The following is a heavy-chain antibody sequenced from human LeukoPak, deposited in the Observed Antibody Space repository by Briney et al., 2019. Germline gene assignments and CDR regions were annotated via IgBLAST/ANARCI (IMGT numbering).Heavy chain of an antibody. CDR1: GGSISSSSYY. D-gene: IGHD5-12*01. Sequence: SETLSLTCTVAGGSISSSSYYWGWIRQPPGKGLEWIGSIYYSGSTYYNPSLKSRVTISVDTSKNQFPLKLSSLTAADTAVYYCPKQYGGYDPFDCWGQGTLVTVSS. V-gene: IGHV4-39*01. J-gene: IGHJ4*02. CDR3: PKQYGGYDPFDC. CDR2: IYYSGST.